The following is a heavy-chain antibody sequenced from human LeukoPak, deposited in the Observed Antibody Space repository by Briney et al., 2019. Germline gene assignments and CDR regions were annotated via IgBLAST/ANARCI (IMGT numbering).Heavy chain of an antibody. Sequence: SETRSLTCALYAGSFIVYYWSWIRQPPGEGLEWIWEINHSVSTNYNPSLKSRVTISVDTSKNHFSLKLSSVTAADTAAYYCARGRPGITPFDYWGQGNLVTVSS. J-gene: IGHJ4*02. CDR1: AGSFIVYY. CDR3: ARGRPGITPFDY. D-gene: IGHD4-23*01. CDR2: INHSVST. V-gene: IGHV4-34*01.